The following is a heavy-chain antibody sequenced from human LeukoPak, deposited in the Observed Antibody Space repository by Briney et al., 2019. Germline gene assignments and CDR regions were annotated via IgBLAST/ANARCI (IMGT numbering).Heavy chain of an antibody. V-gene: IGHV1-18*01. Sequence: ASVKVSCKASGYPFTSYGISLVRQAPGQGLEWMGWISAYNGNTKSAQKLQDRVTMTTDTSTSTAYMELRSLRSDDTAVYYCVTAGDCSTTSCYQNWFDPWGQGTLVTVSS. CDR1: GYPFTSYG. J-gene: IGHJ5*02. CDR3: VTAGDCSTTSCYQNWFDP. CDR2: ISAYNGNT. D-gene: IGHD2-2*01.